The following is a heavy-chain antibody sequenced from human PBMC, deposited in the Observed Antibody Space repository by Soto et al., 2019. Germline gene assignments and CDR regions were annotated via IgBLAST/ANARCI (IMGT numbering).Heavy chain of an antibody. CDR3: TTHHYSSAREELYYYGLDV. J-gene: IGHJ6*02. D-gene: IGHD6-19*01. CDR1: GFTFSNAW. V-gene: IGHV3-15*01. CDR2: IKSKTDGGTT. Sequence: GGSLRLSCAASGFTFSNAWMSWVRQAPGKGLEWVGRIKSKTDGGTTDYAAPVKGRFTISRDDSKNTLYLQMNSLKTEDTAVYYCTTHHYSSAREELYYYGLDVWGQGTTVTVSS.